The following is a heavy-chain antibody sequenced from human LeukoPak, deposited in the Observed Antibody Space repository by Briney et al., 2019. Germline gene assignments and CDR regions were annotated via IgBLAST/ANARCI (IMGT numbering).Heavy chain of an antibody. V-gene: IGHV3-74*01. J-gene: IGHJ4*02. CDR1: GFTFSSYW. Sequence: GGSLRLSCAASGFTFSSYWMHWVRQPPGRGLVWVSRINTDGTSTIYADSVRGRFTISRDNAKNTVYLQMNSLRAEDTAVYYCARGSVGPDCWGQGTLVTVSS. CDR3: ARGSVGPDC. D-gene: IGHD1-26*01. CDR2: INTDGTST.